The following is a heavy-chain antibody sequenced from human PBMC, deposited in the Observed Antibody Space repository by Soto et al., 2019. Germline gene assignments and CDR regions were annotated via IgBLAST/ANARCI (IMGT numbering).Heavy chain of an antibody. Sequence: SVEVSCKASGGTFSSYSISWVRQAPGQRLDWMGGVIPIFGTANYAQKFQGRVTITADPSKCPVYMEPRRLGSDDTSGAYSARAGFDRLPLTHYYMDVWAKAIQVTVSS. V-gene: IGHV1-69*13. D-gene: IGHD3-9*01. CDR1: GGTFSSYS. J-gene: IGHJ6*03. CDR3: ARAGFDRLPLTHYYMDV. CDR2: VIPIFGTA.